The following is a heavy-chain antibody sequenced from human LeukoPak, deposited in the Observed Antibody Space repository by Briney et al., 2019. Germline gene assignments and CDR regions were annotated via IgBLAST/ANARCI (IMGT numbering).Heavy chain of an antibody. D-gene: IGHD1-14*01. CDR3: ARGDLTTWDY. J-gene: IGHJ4*02. CDR1: GCAISSSG. CDR2: IKEDRSEE. Sequence: AGTLSLTCTASGCAISSSGQYWGCLPPAKGQGLVGVVNIKEDRSEEEYVDSVKGRFSISRDSAKNSLYLQMNSLRVEDTAVYYCARGDLTTWDYWGEGALATVS. V-gene: IGHV3-7*01.